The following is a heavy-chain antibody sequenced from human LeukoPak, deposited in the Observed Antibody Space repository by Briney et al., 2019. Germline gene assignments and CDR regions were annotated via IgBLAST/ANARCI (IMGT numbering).Heavy chain of an antibody. CDR3: ARAGPYSGSYPYYFDY. CDR2: ISAYNGNT. V-gene: IGHV1-18*01. Sequence: ASVKVSCKASGGTFSSYAISWVRQAPGQGLEWMGWISAYNGNTNYAQKLQGRVTMTTDTSTSTAYMELRSLRSDDTAVYYCARAGPYSGSYPYYFDYWGQGTLVTVSS. D-gene: IGHD1-26*01. J-gene: IGHJ4*02. CDR1: GGTFSSYA.